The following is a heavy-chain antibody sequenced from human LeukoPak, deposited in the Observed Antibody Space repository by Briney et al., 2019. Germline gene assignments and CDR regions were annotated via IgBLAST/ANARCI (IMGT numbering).Heavy chain of an antibody. CDR2: INPNSGGT. D-gene: IGHD3-3*01. J-gene: IGHJ5*02. CDR3: ARDSTIFGVVGWFDP. V-gene: IGHV1-2*02. CDR1: GYTFTGYY. Sequence: ASVKVSCKASGYTFTGYYMHWVRQAPGQGLEWMGWINPNSGGTNYAQKFQGRVTMTRDTSISTAYMELSRLRSDDTAVYYCARDSTIFGVVGWFDPWGQGTLVTVSS.